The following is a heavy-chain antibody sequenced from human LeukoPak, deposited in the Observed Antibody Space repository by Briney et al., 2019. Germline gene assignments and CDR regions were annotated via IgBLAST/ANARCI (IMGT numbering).Heavy chain of an antibody. CDR3: ARGLVPGFLDY. CDR1: GFTFSRYS. Sequence: PGGSLRLSCAASGFTFSRYSMNWVRQAPGKGPQWVSYISSSSSAIYYADSVRGRFTISRDNAKNSLYLQMNSLRAEDTAVYYCARGLVPGFLDYWGQGTPVTVPS. J-gene: IGHJ4*02. D-gene: IGHD4-11*01. CDR2: ISSSSSAI. V-gene: IGHV3-48*01.